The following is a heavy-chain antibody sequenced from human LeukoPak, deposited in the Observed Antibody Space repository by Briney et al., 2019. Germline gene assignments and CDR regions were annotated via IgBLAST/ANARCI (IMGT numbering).Heavy chain of an antibody. CDR1: GGSFASTNW. V-gene: IGHV4-4*02. J-gene: IGHJ4*02. D-gene: IGHD3-3*01. Sequence: PSETLSLTCGVSGGSFASTNWWTWVRQPPGKGLEWIGEVHLDGTTNYNPSLNSRLTMSVDLSENHISLTLTSVTAADTAVYYCAREGGFYRPLDYSGQGTLVTVSS. CDR3: AREGGFYRPLDY. CDR2: VHLDGTT.